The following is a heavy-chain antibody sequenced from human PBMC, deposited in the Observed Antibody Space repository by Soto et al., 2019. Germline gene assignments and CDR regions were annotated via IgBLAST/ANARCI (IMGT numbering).Heavy chain of an antibody. CDR1: GFSFSTW. CDR3: TRGASGYGNFDY. D-gene: IGHD5-12*01. CDR2: INSDGSSI. V-gene: IGHV3-74*01. J-gene: IGHJ4*02. Sequence: EVQLVESGGGVVQPGGSLRLSCAASGFSFSTWMHWVRQAPGKGLEWLSRINSDGSSISYADSVKGRFTVSRDNAKNTLYLQINSLTAEDTAVYYCTRGASGYGNFDYWGQGVLLTVS.